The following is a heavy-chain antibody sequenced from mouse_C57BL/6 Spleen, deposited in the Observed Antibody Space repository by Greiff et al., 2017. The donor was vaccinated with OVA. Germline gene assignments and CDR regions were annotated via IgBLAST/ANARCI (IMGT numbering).Heavy chain of an antibody. Sequence: EVMLVESGGGLVQPGGSLKLSCAASGFTFSDYGMAWVRQAPRKGPEWVAFISNLAYSIYYADTVTGRFTISRENAKNTLYLEMSSLRSEDTAMYYCARIYYDYDGGYCDVWGTGTTVTVSS. CDR2: ISNLAYSI. J-gene: IGHJ1*03. CDR3: ARIYYDYDGGYCDV. D-gene: IGHD2-4*01. V-gene: IGHV5-15*01. CDR1: GFTFSDYG.